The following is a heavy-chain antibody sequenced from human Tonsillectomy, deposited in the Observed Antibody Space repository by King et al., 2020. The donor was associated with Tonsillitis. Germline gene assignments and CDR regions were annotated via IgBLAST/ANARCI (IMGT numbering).Heavy chain of an antibody. CDR1: GFTFSSYG. D-gene: IGHD3-16*01. V-gene: IGHV3-30*18. CDR3: AKIRGDLRRYFDL. Sequence: VQLVESGGGVVQPGRSLRLSCAASGFTFSSYGMHWVRQAPGKGLEGVAVISYDGSNKYYADSVKGRFTISRDNSKNTLYLQMNSLRAEDTAVYYCAKIRGDLRRYFDLWGRGTLVTVSS. J-gene: IGHJ2*01. CDR2: ISYDGSNK.